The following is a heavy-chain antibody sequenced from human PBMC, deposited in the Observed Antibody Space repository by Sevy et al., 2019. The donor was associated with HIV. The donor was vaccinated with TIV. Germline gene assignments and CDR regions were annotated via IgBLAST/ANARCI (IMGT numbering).Heavy chain of an antibody. CDR3: GKVSGSGSYRVTPDAFDI. J-gene: IGHJ3*02. D-gene: IGHD3-10*01. Sequence: GGSLRLSCTASGFTFRSYAMSWVRQAPGKGLEWVSAISGSGGSTYYADSVKGQFTISRDNSKNTLFLQMNSLRAEDTVLYYCGKVSGSGSYRVTPDAFDIWGKGTMVTVSS. CDR1: GFTFRSYA. V-gene: IGHV3-23*01. CDR2: ISGSGGST.